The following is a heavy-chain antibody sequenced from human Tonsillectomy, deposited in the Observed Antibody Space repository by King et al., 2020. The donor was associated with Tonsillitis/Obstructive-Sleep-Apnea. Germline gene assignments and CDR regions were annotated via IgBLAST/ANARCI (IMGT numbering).Heavy chain of an antibody. CDR1: GLTFSDHY. CDR3: TRERAASCMDV. CDR2: SRNKANIYAT. D-gene: IGHD2-2*01. V-gene: IGHV3-72*01. J-gene: IGHJ6*03. Sequence: VQLVESGGGLVQPGGSLRLSCASSGLTFSDHYMDWVRQDPGKGLEWVGRSRNKANIYATAYTASVKSSFSISRDDSSNAVYPQRNSLKTEDTAVYYCTRERAASCMDVWGKGTMVTVSS.